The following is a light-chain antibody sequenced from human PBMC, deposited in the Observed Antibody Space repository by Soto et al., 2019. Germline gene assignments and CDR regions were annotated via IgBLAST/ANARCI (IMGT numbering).Light chain of an antibody. J-gene: IGLJ1*01. CDR1: NTDLGVYGY. Sequence: QSVLAQPASVSGSFGQSITISCSGPNTDLGVYGYVSWYQHHPGKAPKLLIYDVNNRPSGISDRFSGSKSGDTASLTISGLQAEDEADYFCLSKISGFVYGLGTGTKVTVL. CDR2: DVN. V-gene: IGLV2-14*01. CDR3: LSKISGFVYG.